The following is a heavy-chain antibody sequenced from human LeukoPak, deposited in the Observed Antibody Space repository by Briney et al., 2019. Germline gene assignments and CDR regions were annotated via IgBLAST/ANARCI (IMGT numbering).Heavy chain of an antibody. Sequence: PGGSLRLSCAASGFTFSTYSMNWVRQAPGKELEWVSAISGSGAKTYYADFVKGRFTISRDNSKNTLYLQMNSLRAEDTAVYYCAKGYSGSFSPFPSYFDYWGQGTLVTVSS. J-gene: IGHJ4*02. D-gene: IGHD1-26*01. CDR3: AKGYSGSFSPFPSYFDY. CDR2: ISGSGAKT. CDR1: GFTFSTYS. V-gene: IGHV3-23*01.